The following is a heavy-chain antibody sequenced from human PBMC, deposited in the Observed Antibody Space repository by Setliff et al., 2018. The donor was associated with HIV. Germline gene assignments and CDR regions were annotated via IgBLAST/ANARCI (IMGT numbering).Heavy chain of an antibody. Sequence: ASVKVSCKTSGYTFDAKYIHWARQAPGQGLEWMGWINPNSGGTNYARKFQGRVTMTRDTSISTAYMELNSLRSDDTAVYFCARAPRGVGSSSHFDYWGRGTLVTVS. CDR2: INPNSGGT. D-gene: IGHD2-2*01. CDR3: ARAPRGVGSSSHFDY. CDR1: GYTFDAKY. J-gene: IGHJ4*02. V-gene: IGHV1-2*02.